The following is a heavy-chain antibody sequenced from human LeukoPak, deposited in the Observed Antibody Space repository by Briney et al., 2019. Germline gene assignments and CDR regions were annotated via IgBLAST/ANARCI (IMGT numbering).Heavy chain of an antibody. D-gene: IGHD3-22*01. Sequence: GGSLRLSCAASGFTFSNYDMNWVRQTPGKGLEWVSGISASGGSAFFAGSVKGRFTISRDNSKNTMFLQMNSLRAEDTAVYYLAKYFITTTPNYLHCWGQGALVTVSS. J-gene: IGHJ4*02. V-gene: IGHV3-23*01. CDR2: ISASGGSA. CDR3: AKYFITTTPNYLHC. CDR1: GFTFSNYD.